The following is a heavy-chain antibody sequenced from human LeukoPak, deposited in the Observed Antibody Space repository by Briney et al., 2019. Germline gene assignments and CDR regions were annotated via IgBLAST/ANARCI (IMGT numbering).Heavy chain of an antibody. J-gene: IGHJ4*02. V-gene: IGHV3-53*01. Sequence: PGGSLRLSCAASGFTVSSNYMSWVRQAPGKGLEWVSVIYSGGSTYYADSVKGRFTISRDNSKNTLYLQMNSLRAEDTAVYYCAKSYSPVNLDYWGQGTLVTVSS. D-gene: IGHD3-10*01. CDR1: GFTVSSNY. CDR3: AKSYSPVNLDY. CDR2: IYSGGST.